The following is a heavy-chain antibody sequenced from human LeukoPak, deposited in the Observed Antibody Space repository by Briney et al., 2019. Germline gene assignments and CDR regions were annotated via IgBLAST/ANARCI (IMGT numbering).Heavy chain of an antibody. J-gene: IGHJ4*02. CDR2: INSDGSSS. D-gene: IGHD3-10*01. Sequence: GGSLRLSCAASGFSFKSYWMHWVRQGPGRGPVWVARINSDGSSSSPSYADSVRGRFTISRDNAKNTLYLQMNSLKVEDTAVYHCVRGGGYGSGTHNYFDDWGQGTLVTVSS. CDR3: VRGGGYGSGTHNYFDD. V-gene: IGHV3-74*01. CDR1: GFSFKSYW.